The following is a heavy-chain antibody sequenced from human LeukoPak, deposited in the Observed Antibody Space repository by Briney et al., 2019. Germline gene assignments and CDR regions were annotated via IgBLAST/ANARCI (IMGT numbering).Heavy chain of an antibody. J-gene: IGHJ4*02. CDR1: GFTFSSYA. CDR2: ISAGGGST. V-gene: IGHV3-23*01. D-gene: IGHD3-22*01. CDR3: VDSSGSR. Sequence: GSLRLSCAASGFTFSSYAMSWVRQAPGKGLEWVSAISAGGGSTYYADSVKGRFTISRDNSKNTLYLQMNSLRAEDTAVYYCVDSSGSRWGQGTLVTVSS.